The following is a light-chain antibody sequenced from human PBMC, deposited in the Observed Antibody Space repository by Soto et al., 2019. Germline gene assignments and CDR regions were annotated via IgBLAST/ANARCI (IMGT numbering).Light chain of an antibody. CDR1: SSDVGGYNF. V-gene: IGLV2-14*03. J-gene: IGLJ1*01. CDR3: SSYTSSSTYV. CDR2: DVN. Sequence: QSVLTQPASVSGSLGLSITISCTGTSSDVGGYNFVSWYQQHPGKAPKLMIYDVNNRPSGVSNRFSGSKSGNTASLTISGLQAEDEADYYCSSYTSSSTYVFGTGTKVTVL.